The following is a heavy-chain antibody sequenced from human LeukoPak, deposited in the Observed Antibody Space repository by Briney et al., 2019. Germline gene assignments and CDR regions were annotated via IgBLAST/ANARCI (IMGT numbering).Heavy chain of an antibody. CDR2: IWHDGSNK. J-gene: IGHJ4*02. Sequence: PGGSLRLSCAASGFTFSTNVMHWVRQAPGKGLEWVALIWHDGSNKYYADSVKDRFTIFRDNSKNTLYLEMTSLRAEDTALYYCARDRGYTYGHPFDYWGQGTLVTVSA. CDR1: GFTFSTNV. D-gene: IGHD5-18*01. CDR3: ARDRGYTYGHPFDY. V-gene: IGHV3-33*08.